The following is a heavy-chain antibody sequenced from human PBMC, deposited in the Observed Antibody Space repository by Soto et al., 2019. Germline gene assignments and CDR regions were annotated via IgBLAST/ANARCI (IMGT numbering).Heavy chain of an antibody. V-gene: IGHV3-74*01. D-gene: IGHD4-17*01. CDR1: GLTFSSYW. CDR3: AKSLYGGLDY. J-gene: IGHJ4*02. CDR2: IKSDGSNI. Sequence: PGGSLRLSCVASGLTFSSYWMDWVRQAPGKGLVWVSRIKSDGSNIAYGDSVKGRFSISRDNGKNTLYLQMDSLRGEDTAVYYCAKSLYGGLDYWGQGTLVTVSS.